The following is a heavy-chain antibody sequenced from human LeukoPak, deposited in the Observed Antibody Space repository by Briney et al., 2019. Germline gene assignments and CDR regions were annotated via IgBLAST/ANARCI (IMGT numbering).Heavy chain of an antibody. V-gene: IGHV4-59*01. CDR1: GGSISSYY. CDR2: IYYSGST. CDR3: ARADYYGSRVYFDY. J-gene: IGHJ4*02. Sequence: PSETLSHTCTVSGGSISSYYWSWIRQPPGKGLEWIGYIYYSGSTNYNPSLKSRVTISVDTSKNQFSLKLSSVTAADTAVYYCARADYYGSRVYFDYWGQGTLVTVSS. D-gene: IGHD3-10*01.